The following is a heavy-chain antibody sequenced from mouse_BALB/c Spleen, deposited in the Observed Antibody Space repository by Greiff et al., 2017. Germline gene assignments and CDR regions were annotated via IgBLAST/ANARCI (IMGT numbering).Heavy chain of an antibody. J-gene: IGHJ3*01. CDR2: IRSKSNNYAT. CDR3: VRQNGAY. CDR1: GFTFNTYA. V-gene: IGHV10-1*02. Sequence: VQLVESGGGLVQPKGSLKLSCAASGFTFNTYAMNWVRQAPGKGLEWVARIRSKSNNYATYYADSVKDRFTISRDDSQSMLYLQMNNLKTEDTAMYYCVRQNGAYWGQGTLVTVSA.